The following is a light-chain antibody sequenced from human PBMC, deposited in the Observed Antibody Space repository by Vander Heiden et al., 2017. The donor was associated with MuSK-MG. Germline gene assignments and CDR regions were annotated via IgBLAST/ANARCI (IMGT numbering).Light chain of an antibody. J-gene: IGKJ2*01. V-gene: IGKV1-39*01. CDR1: QSISSY. CDR3: QQSYSTPPYT. CDR2: GKS. Sequence: DIQMTQSPSSLSASVGDRVTITCRASQSISSYLNWYQQKPGKAPKLLIYGKSSLQSGVPSRFSGSGSGTDFTLTISSLQPEDFATYYCQQSYSTPPYTFGQGTKLEIK.